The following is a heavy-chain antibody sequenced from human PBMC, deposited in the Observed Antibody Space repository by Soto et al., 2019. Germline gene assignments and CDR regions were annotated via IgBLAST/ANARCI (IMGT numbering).Heavy chain of an antibody. J-gene: IGHJ4*02. V-gene: IGHV4-4*02. CDR3: ARNGHYSLDY. Sequence: SETLSLTCDVSGDSITNGHWWSWVRQPPEQGLEWIGEIHHTGGITYNPSLESRVTISVDKSKNQSSLKVNSVTAADTAVYYCARNGHYSLDYWGQGIVVTVSS. CDR2: IHHTGGI. D-gene: IGHD3-3*01. CDR1: GDSITNGHW.